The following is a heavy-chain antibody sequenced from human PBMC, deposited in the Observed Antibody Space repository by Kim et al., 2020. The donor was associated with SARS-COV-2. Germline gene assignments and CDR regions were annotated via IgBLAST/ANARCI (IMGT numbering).Heavy chain of an antibody. J-gene: IGHJ4*02. CDR3: ARFTRVTLGYFEY. V-gene: IGHV5-51*01. Sequence: GESLKISCQGTGYDFANYWIAWVRLMPGKGLEYMGLIYPRDSDTKYSPSFQDQVTLSADVSKNTAYLQWTSLKSSDSAIYLCARFTRVTLGYFEYWGQGTLVTVSS. CDR1: GYDFANYW. CDR2: IYPRDSDT. D-gene: IGHD2-2*01.